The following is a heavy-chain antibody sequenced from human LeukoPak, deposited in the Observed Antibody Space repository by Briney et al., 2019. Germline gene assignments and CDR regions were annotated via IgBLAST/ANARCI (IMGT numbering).Heavy chain of an antibody. V-gene: IGHV3-66*01. CDR1: GFTFSDYY. Sequence: HPGGSLRLSCAAPGFTFSDYYMSWIRQAPGKGLECVSIIYNNNTYYADSVKGRFTISRDNSKNTLYLQMNSLRAEDTAVYYCARGRYSRTCRWLDPWGQGTLVTVSP. CDR2: IYNNNT. CDR3: ARGRYSRTCRWLDP. D-gene: IGHD4-11*01. J-gene: IGHJ5*02.